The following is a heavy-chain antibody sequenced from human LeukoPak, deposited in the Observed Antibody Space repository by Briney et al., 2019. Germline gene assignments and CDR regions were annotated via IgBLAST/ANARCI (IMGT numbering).Heavy chain of an antibody. J-gene: IGHJ6*02. CDR3: ARAAIFYYYYYGMDV. V-gene: IGHV4-34*01. D-gene: IGHD2-21*01. CDR2: INHSGST. Sequence: PSETLSLTCAVYGGSFSGYYWSWIRQPPGKGLEWMGEINHSGSTNYNPSLKSRVTISVDTSKNQFSLKLSSVTAAHTAVYYCARAAIFYYYYYGMDVWGQGTTVTVSS. CDR1: GGSFSGYY.